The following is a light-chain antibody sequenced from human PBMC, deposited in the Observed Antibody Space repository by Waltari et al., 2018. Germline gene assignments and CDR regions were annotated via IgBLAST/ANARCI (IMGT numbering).Light chain of an antibody. V-gene: IGLV2-8*01. CDR2: EVT. CDR3: SSYAVSKVV. CDR1: SSDLGGYNH. Sequence: QSVLTPPPSASGSLGQSVAISCTGTSSDLGGYNHVSWYHQYPGKAPTLIIYEVTKRPSGVPDRFSGSKSGNTASLTVSGLQAEDEADYYCSSYAVSKVVFGGGTKLTVL. J-gene: IGLJ2*01.